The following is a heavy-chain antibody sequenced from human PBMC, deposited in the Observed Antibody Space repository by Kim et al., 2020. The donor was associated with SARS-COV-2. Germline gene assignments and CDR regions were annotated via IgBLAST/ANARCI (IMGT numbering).Heavy chain of an antibody. CDR1: GGSISSGGYY. Sequence: SETLSLTCTVSGGSISSGGYYWSWIRQHPGKGLEWIGYIYYSGSTYYNPSLKSRATISVDTSKNQFSLKLSSVTAADTAVYYCARSINYYDSSGYSPFDYWGQGTLVTVSS. CDR3: ARSINYYDSSGYSPFDY. J-gene: IGHJ4*02. D-gene: IGHD3-22*01. V-gene: IGHV4-31*03. CDR2: IYYSGST.